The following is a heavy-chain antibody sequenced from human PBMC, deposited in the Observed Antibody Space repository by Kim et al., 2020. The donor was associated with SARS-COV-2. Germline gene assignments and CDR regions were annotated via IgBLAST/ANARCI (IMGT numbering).Heavy chain of an antibody. J-gene: IGHJ3*02. CDR1: GFTFDDYA. CDR2: ISWNSGSI. D-gene: IGHD1-26*01. V-gene: IGHV3-9*01. CDR3: AKVGGGGAFDI. Sequence: GGSLRLSCAASGFTFDDYAMHWVRQAPGKGLEWVSGISWNSGSIGYADSVKGRFTISRDNAKNSLYLQMNSLRAEDTALYYCAKVGGGGAFDIWGQGTMVTVSS.